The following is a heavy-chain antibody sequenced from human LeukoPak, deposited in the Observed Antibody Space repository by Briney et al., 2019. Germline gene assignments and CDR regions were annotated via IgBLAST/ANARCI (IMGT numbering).Heavy chain of an antibody. J-gene: IGHJ4*02. Sequence: GGSLRLSCAASGFTFSSYSMNWVRQAPGKGLEWVSSISSSSSYIYYADSVKGRFTISRDNAKNSLYLQMNSLRAEDTAVYYCARDRGWELPYYFDYWGQGTLVTVSS. D-gene: IGHD1-26*01. V-gene: IGHV3-21*01. CDR2: ISSSSSYI. CDR3: ARDRGWELPYYFDY. CDR1: GFTFSSYS.